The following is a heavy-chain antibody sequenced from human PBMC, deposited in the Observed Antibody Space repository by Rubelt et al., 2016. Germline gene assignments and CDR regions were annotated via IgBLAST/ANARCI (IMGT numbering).Heavy chain of an antibody. Sequence: QVQLVQSGAEVKKPGASVKVSCKASGYTFTSYGISWVRQAPGQGLEWMCWISAYTGNTNYAQKRQGRGTRTTEPATSTAYRGLRSRGSDDTAGYYCARRDGYNWDDAFDIWGQGTMVTVSS. CDR3: ARRDGYNWDDAFDI. CDR1: GYTFTSYG. J-gene: IGHJ3*02. D-gene: IGHD5-24*01. CDR2: ISAYTGNT. V-gene: IGHV1-18*01.